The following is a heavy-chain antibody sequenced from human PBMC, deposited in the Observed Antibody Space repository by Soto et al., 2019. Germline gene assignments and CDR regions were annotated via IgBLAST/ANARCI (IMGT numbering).Heavy chain of an antibody. J-gene: IGHJ6*02. Sequence: TGGSLRLSCAASGFTFSSYGMHWVRQAPGKGLEWVAVISYDGSNKYYADSVKGRFTISRDNSKNTLYLQMNSLRAEDTAVYYCAKDYNDFWSGYSQGGMDVWGQGTTVTVSS. CDR2: ISYDGSNK. CDR1: GFTFSSYG. D-gene: IGHD3-3*01. V-gene: IGHV3-30*18. CDR3: AKDYNDFWSGYSQGGMDV.